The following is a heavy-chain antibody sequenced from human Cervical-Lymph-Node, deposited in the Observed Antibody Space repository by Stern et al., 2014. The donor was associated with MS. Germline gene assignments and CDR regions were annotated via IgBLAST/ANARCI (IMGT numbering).Heavy chain of an antibody. CDR2: IFPGGSDI. J-gene: IGHJ4*02. Sequence: VQLVESGPEVKRPGESLKISCQASGYTFTSYWIGWVRQMPGKGLEWTAIIFPGGSDIRYSPPFQGQVTISADKSSSTAYLQWNNLKASDTAIYYCARQRYFDYWGQGTLVTVSS. CDR3: ARQRYFDY. CDR1: GYTFTSYW. V-gene: IGHV5-51*01.